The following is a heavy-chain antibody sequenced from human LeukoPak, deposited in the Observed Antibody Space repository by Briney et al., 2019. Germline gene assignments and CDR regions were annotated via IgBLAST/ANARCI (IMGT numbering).Heavy chain of an antibody. CDR2: IYYSGST. CDR3: ARIEDYGGNSVNY. Sequence: SETLSLTCTVSGGSISSYYWSWIRQPPGKGLEWIGYIYYSGSTNYNPSLKSRVTISVDTSKDQFSLKLSSVTAADTAVYYCARIEDYGGNSVNYWGQGTLVTVSS. CDR1: GGSISSYY. D-gene: IGHD4-23*01. V-gene: IGHV4-59*01. J-gene: IGHJ4*02.